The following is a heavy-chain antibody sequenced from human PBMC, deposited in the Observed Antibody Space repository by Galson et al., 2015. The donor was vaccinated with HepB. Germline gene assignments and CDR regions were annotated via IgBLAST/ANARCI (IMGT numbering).Heavy chain of an antibody. V-gene: IGHV3-49*03. CDR3: STFLTGSSYYKD. CDR2: IRSRAYGETI. Sequence: SLRLSCAASGFTFGDYAMIWFRQAPGKGLQWVALIRSRAYGETIDYAASVKGRFIISRDDSKSVAYLQMNSLRTEDTAVYYCSTFLTGSSYYKDWGQGTLVTVSS. CDR1: GFTFGDYA. D-gene: IGHD3-10*01. J-gene: IGHJ4*02.